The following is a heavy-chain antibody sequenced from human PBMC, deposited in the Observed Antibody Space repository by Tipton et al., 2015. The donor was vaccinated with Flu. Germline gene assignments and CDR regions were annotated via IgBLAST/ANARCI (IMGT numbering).Heavy chain of an antibody. V-gene: IGHV5-51*01. CDR3: ARRSRYCSGGTCYLDS. Sequence: QLVQSGAEVKKPGESLKISCEGSGYSFSNHWIAWVRQMPGEGLEWMGIIYPDDSDTRYSPPFQGQVTISADKSISAAYLQWSSLKASDPAMYYCARRSRYCSGGTCYLDSWGQGTLVTVSS. J-gene: IGHJ4*02. D-gene: IGHD2-15*01. CDR2: IYPDDSDT. CDR1: GYSFSNHW.